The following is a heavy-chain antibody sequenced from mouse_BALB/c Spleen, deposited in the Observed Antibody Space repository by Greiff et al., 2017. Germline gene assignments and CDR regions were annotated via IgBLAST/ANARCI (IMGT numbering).Heavy chain of an antibody. V-gene: IGHV5-9-4*01. Sequence: EVKLVESGGGLVKPGGSLKLSCAASGFTFSSYAMSWVRQSPEKRLEWVAEISSGGSYTYYPDTVTGRFTISRDNAKNTLYLEMSSLRSEDTAMYYCARSYGNYYGWFAYWGQGTLVTVSA. CDR2: ISSGGSYT. CDR1: GFTFSSYA. J-gene: IGHJ3*01. D-gene: IGHD2-1*01. CDR3: ARSYGNYYGWFAY.